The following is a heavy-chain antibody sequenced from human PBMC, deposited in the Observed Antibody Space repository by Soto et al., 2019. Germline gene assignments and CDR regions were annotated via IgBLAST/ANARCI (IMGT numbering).Heavy chain of an antibody. CDR2: ISAYNGNT. CDR3: AHDFWSGTRGAFDI. D-gene: IGHD3-3*01. Sequence: GASVKGSCKASGYTFTSYGISWVRQAPGQGLEWMGWISAYNGNTNYAQKLQGRVTMTTDTSTSTAYMELRSLRSDDTAVYYCAHDFWSGTRGAFDIWGQGTMVTVSS. J-gene: IGHJ3*02. CDR1: GYTFTSYG. V-gene: IGHV1-18*01.